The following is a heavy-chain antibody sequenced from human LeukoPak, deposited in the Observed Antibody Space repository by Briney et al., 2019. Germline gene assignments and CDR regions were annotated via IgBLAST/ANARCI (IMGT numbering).Heavy chain of an antibody. Sequence: SETLSLTCAVYGGSLNDYYWSWIRQPPGKGLEWIGEINYSGSTNYNPSLRSRVTVSVDTSKNQFSLKVNSVTAADTAIYYCARGLRDVTGWWGWFDPWGQGTLVTVSS. CDR1: GGSLNDYY. CDR3: ARGLRDVTGWWGWFDP. CDR2: INYSGST. V-gene: IGHV4-34*01. D-gene: IGHD6-19*01. J-gene: IGHJ5*02.